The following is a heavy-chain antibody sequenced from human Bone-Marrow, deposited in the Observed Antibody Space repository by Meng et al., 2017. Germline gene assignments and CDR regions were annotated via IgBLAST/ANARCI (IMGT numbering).Heavy chain of an antibody. CDR2: IYTSGST. J-gene: IGHJ2*01. V-gene: IGHV4-4*07. CDR3: ARWGIAVAGTPWYFDL. Sequence: SETLSLTCTVSGGSISSYYWSWIRQPAGKGLEWIGRIYTSGSTNYNPSLKSRVTMSVDTSKNQFSLKLSSVTAADTAVYYCARWGIAVAGTPWYFDLWVRGTLVTVSS. CDR1: GGSISSYY. D-gene: IGHD6-19*01.